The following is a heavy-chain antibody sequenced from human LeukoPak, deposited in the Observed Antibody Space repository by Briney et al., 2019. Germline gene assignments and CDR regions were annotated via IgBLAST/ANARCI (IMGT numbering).Heavy chain of an antibody. CDR1: GGSISSYY. CDR2: INYSGST. Sequence: SETLSLTCTVSGGSISSYYWSWIRQSPGKGLEWIGYINYSGSTNYNHSLKSGVTISVDTSKKQFSLKMSSVTAANTAVYYCARGGGGEWFGTFDYWGQGTLVTVSS. CDR3: ARGGGGEWFGTFDY. V-gene: IGHV4-59*01. D-gene: IGHD3-10*01. J-gene: IGHJ4*02.